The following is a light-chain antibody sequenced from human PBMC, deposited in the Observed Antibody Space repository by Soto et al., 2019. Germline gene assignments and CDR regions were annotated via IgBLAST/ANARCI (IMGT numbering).Light chain of an antibody. Sequence: EIVLTQSPATLSLSPGERATLSCGASQSVSSSYLAWYQQKPSLAPRLLIYDASRRATGIPDRFSGSGSGTDFTLTISRLEPEDFAVYHCQQSGSSQGITFGQGTRLEIK. V-gene: IGKV3D-20*01. CDR1: QSVSSSY. J-gene: IGKJ5*01. CDR2: DAS. CDR3: QQSGSSQGIT.